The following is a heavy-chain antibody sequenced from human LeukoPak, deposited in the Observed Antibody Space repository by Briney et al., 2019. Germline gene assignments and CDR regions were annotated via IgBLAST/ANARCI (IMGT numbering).Heavy chain of an antibody. CDR1: GGTFSSYA. CDR2: IIPIFGTA. CDR3: ARDAGPAYDSSGYYYVWFDP. Sequence: GSSVKVSCKASGGTFSSYAISWVRQAPGQGLEWMGGIIPIFGTANYAQKFQGRVTNTADESTSTAYMELNSLRSEDTAVYYCARDAGPAYDSSGYYYVWFDPWDQGTLVTVSS. D-gene: IGHD3-22*01. V-gene: IGHV1-69*01. J-gene: IGHJ5*02.